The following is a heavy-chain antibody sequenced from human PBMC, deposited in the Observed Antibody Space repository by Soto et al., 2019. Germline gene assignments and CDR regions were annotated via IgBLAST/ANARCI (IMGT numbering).Heavy chain of an antibody. CDR2: VYYSGNT. CDR1: GGSISTTTYY. Sequence: QLQLQESGPGLAKPSETLSLTCAVSGGSISTTTYYWGWIRQSPGTGLEWIGSVYYSGNTYYNPSLKSRVTISVDTSRNQFSLELSSVTAADTAVYYCARSPTLKGWFDPWGQGTLVTVSS. V-gene: IGHV4-39*01. D-gene: IGHD3-9*01. CDR3: ARSPTLKGWFDP. J-gene: IGHJ5*02.